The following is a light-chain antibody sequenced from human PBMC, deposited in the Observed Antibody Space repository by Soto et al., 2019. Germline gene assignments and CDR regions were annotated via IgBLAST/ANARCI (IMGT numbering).Light chain of an antibody. J-gene: IGLJ2*01. CDR2: RNN. CDR1: SSNIGSNT. V-gene: IGLV1-44*01. Sequence: SVLPQPPSASGTPGQRVTISCSGSSSNIGSNTVNWYQQLPGTAPKLFIYRNNQRPSGVPDRFSGSKSGTSASLAISGLQSEDEADYYCAAWDDTLNGVVFGGGTQLTVL. CDR3: AAWDDTLNGVV.